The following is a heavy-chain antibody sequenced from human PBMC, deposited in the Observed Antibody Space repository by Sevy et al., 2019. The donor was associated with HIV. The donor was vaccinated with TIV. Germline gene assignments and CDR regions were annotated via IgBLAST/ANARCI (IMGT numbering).Heavy chain of an antibody. J-gene: IGHJ4*02. D-gene: IGHD1-26*01. Sequence: SETLSLTCTVSGGSITSLYWNWNRQPPGKGLEWIANIYYNGHINYNPSLKSRVTLSLETSKNQFSLRLSSVTAADTAMYYCAGENAWGRGYSWGQGTLVTVSS. V-gene: IGHV4-59*11. CDR2: IYYNGHI. CDR3: AGENAWGRGYS. CDR1: GGSITSLY.